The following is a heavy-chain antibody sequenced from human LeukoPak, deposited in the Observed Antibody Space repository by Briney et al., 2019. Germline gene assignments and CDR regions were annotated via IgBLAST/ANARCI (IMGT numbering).Heavy chain of an antibody. CDR2: IKQDGSEK. V-gene: IGHV3-7*01. CDR1: GFTFSSYW. CDR3: ARDRISYYYGMDV. D-gene: IGHD1-14*01. J-gene: IGHJ6*02. Sequence: GGSLRLSCAASGFTFSSYWMSLVRQAPGKGLEWVANIKQDGSEKYYVDSVKGRFTISRDNAKNSLYLQMNSLRAEDTAVYYCARDRISYYYGMDVWGQGTTVTVSS.